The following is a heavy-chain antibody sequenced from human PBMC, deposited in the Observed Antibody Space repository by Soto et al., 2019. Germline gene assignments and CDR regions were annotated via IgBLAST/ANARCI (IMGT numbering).Heavy chain of an antibody. J-gene: IGHJ4*02. V-gene: IGHV4-34*01. Sequence: PSETLSLTCAVYGGSFSGYYWSWIRQPPGKGLEWIGEINHSGSTNYNPSLKSRVTISVDTSKNQFSLKLSSVTAADTAVYYCARGRRIAAAGIFDYWGQGTLVTVSS. CDR1: GGSFSGYY. CDR3: ARGRRIAAAGIFDY. CDR2: INHSGST. D-gene: IGHD6-13*01.